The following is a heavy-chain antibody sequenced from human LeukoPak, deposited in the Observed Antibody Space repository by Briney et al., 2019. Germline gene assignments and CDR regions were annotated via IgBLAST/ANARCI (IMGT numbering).Heavy chain of an antibody. Sequence: SVKVSCKASGDTFSSYAISWVLQAPGQGLEWMGGIIPIFGTANYAQKFQGRVTITADESTSTAYIELSSLRSEDTAVYYCAREIAVAGSLDYWGQGTLVTVSS. D-gene: IGHD6-19*01. CDR3: AREIAVAGSLDY. V-gene: IGHV1-69*13. J-gene: IGHJ4*02. CDR1: GDTFSSYA. CDR2: IIPIFGTA.